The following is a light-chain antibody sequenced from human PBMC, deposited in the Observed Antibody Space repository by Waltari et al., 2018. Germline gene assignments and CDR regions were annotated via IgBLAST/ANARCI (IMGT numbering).Light chain of an antibody. CDR2: AAS. V-gene: IGKV1-39*01. J-gene: IGKJ4*01. Sequence: DIQMTQSPSSLSASLGDGVTITSRASRPLTTYVNWYQQRPGLAPKLLIYAASTLQRGVPTRFSGSGSGTDFTLTISSLQVEDFATYYCQQYNSYSLTFGGGTQV. CDR1: RPLTTY. CDR3: QQYNSYSLT.